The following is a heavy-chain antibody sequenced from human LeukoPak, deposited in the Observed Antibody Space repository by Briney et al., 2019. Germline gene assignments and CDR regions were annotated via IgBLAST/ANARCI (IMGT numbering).Heavy chain of an antibody. CDR3: ARDVNYAFDY. CDR2: ISANSGNT. D-gene: IGHD3-16*01. V-gene: IGHV1-18*01. J-gene: IGHJ4*02. CDR1: GYSFRRNG. Sequence: GASVKVSCKSSGYSFRRNGISWVRQAPGHGLEWMAWISANSGNTNYAQNFQDRVTLTTDTSTSTAYMELRSLRSDDTAVYYCARDVNYAFDYWGQGTLVTVSS.